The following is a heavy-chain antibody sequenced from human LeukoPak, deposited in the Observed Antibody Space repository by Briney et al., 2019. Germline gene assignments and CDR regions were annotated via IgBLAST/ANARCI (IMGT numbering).Heavy chain of an antibody. V-gene: IGHV1-69*06. J-gene: IGHJ5*02. Sequence: SVKVSCKASGGTFSSYAISWVRQAPGQGLEWMGGIIPIFGTANYAQKFQGRVTITADKSTSTAYMELSSLRSEDTAVYYCARDNVHQMESIAARPYNWFDPWGQGTLVTVSS. CDR1: GGTFSSYA. D-gene: IGHD6-6*01. CDR2: IIPIFGTA. CDR3: ARDNVHQMESIAARPYNWFDP.